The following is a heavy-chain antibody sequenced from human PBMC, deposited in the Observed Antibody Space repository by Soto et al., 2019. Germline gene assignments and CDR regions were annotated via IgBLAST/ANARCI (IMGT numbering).Heavy chain of an antibody. CDR2: IYYSGST. CDR3: ARPRMDYDFWSGYGHAFDI. V-gene: IGHV4-31*03. Sequence: PSETLSLTCTVSGGSISSGGYYWSWIRQHPGKGLEWIGYIYYSGSTYYNPSLKSRVTISVDTSKNQFSLKLSSVTAADTAVYYCARPRMDYDFWSGYGHAFDIWGQGTMVTVSS. J-gene: IGHJ3*02. D-gene: IGHD3-3*01. CDR1: GGSISSGGYY.